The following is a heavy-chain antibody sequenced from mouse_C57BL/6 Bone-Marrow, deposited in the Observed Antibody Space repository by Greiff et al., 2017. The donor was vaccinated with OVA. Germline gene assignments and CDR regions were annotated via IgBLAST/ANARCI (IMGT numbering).Heavy chain of an antibody. D-gene: IGHD2-1*01. CDR1: GFTFSSYA. CDR2: ISSGGDYI. V-gene: IGHV5-9-1*02. Sequence: EVKVVESGEGLVKPGGSLKLSCAASGFTFSSYAMSWVRQTPEKRLEWVAYISSGGDYIYYADTVKGRFTISRDNARNTLYPQMSSLKSEDTAMYYCTRLLDAMDYWGQGTSVTVSS. J-gene: IGHJ4*01. CDR3: TRLLDAMDY.